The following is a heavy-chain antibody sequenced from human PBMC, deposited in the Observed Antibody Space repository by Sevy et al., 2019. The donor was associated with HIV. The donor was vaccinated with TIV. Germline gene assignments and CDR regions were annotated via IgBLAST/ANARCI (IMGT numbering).Heavy chain of an antibody. D-gene: IGHD3-22*01. J-gene: IGHJ4*02. CDR2: ISSGSSYI. V-gene: IGHV3-21*01. CDR1: GFTFSYYT. CDR3: ARSLDYYDSSGANDY. Sequence: GGSLRLSCAASGFTFSYYTMKWVRQAPGKGLEWVSSISSGSSYISYGESGKGRFTISRDNAKNSRFLQMNSLRAEDTAVYYCARSLDYYDSSGANDYWGQGTLVTVSS.